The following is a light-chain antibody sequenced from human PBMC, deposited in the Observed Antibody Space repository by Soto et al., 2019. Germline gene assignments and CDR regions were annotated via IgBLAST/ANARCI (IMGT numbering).Light chain of an antibody. J-gene: IGKJ2*01. V-gene: IGKV1-39*01. Sequence: DIQMTQSPSSLSASVGDRVTITCRASQSISSYLNWYQQKPGKAPKLLIYAASSLQSGVPSRFSGTGAGTDFTLTSSSLQPEYLATYYCQPSYSTPAFGQGTKLELK. CDR2: AAS. CDR3: QPSYSTPA. CDR1: QSISSY.